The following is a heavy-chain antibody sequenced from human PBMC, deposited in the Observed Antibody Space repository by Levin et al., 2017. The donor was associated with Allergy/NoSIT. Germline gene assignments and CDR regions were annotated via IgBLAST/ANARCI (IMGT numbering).Heavy chain of an antibody. J-gene: IGHJ3*02. D-gene: IGHD3-16*01. V-gene: IGHV3-30-3*01. Sequence: AGGSLRLSFAASGFTFSTYTLHWVRQAPGKGLEWVAVVSYDGSDNFYADSVKGRFTISRDNSKTTLYLQMNNLSAEDTAVYYCARARGGTFDIWGQGTMVTVSS. CDR2: VSYDGSDN. CDR3: ARARGGTFDI. CDR1: GFTFSTYT.